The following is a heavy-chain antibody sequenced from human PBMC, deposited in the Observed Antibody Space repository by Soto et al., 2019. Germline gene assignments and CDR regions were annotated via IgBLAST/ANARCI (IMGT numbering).Heavy chain of an antibody. Sequence: SETLSLTCTVSGGSISSYYWSWIRQPPGKGLEWIGYIYYSGSTNYNPSLKSRVTISVDTSKNQFSLKLSSVTAADTAVYYCARGSGYSYGLGYFDYWGQGTLVTVSS. CDR2: IYYSGST. CDR1: GGSISSYY. D-gene: IGHD5-18*01. V-gene: IGHV4-59*12. CDR3: ARGSGYSYGLGYFDY. J-gene: IGHJ4*02.